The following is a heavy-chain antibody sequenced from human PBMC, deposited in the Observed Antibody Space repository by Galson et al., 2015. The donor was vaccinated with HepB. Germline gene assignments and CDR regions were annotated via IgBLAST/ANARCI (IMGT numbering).Heavy chain of an antibody. Sequence: SVKVSCKASGYRFASHGISWVRQAPGQGLEWMGWISVRNGDTKYAQKVEDRILMTIDTSTNTVYMELRSLTSDDTAVYYCAREGVYADYVGSAQYFGVDVWGQGTTVIVSS. V-gene: IGHV1-18*04. CDR2: ISVRNGDT. CDR1: GYRFASHG. CDR3: AREGVYADYVGSAQYFGVDV. J-gene: IGHJ6*02. D-gene: IGHD4-17*01.